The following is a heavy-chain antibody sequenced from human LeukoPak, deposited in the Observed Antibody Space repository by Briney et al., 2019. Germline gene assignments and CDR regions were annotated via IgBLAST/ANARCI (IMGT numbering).Heavy chain of an antibody. J-gene: IGHJ4*02. V-gene: IGHV1-8*01. CDR1: GYTFTSYD. CDR3: ARGPPNWGYDY. CDR2: MSPNSGDT. D-gene: IGHD7-27*01. Sequence: ASVKLSCKASGYTFTSYDFDWVRQATGQRPEWMGWMSPNSGDTGYAQKFQDRVTMTRNTSISTAYMELSSLRSDDTAVYYCARGPPNWGYDYWGPGTLVTVSS.